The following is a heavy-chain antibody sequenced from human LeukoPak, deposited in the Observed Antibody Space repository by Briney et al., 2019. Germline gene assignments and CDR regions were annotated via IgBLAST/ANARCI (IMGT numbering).Heavy chain of an antibody. CDR1: GGSISSYY. Sequence: SETPSFTCTFSGGSISSYYLNWIRQPPGKGLEWIGYIYYSGSTNYNPSLKSRVTISVDTSKNQFSLKLSSVAAADTAVYYCATGGAIVGATLDYWGQGTLVTVSS. CDR3: ATGGAIVGATLDY. D-gene: IGHD1-26*01. CDR2: IYYSGST. V-gene: IGHV4-59*01. J-gene: IGHJ4*02.